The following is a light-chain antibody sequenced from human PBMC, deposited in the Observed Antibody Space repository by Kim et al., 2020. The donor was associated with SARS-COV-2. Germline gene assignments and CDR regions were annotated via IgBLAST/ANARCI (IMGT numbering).Light chain of an antibody. CDR2: VAS. V-gene: IGKV1-9*01. J-gene: IGKJ4*01. CDR1: QDIRSY. CDR3: QQLVSYPLT. Sequence: ASVGDSVTITCRASQDIRSYLAWYQQKSGKAPKLLISVASTLQSGVPSRFSGNGSGTEFTLTISSLQPEDFATYYCQQLVSYPLTFGGGTKVDIK.